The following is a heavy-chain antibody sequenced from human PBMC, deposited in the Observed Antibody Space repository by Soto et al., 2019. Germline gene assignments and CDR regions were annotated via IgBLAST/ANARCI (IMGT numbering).Heavy chain of an antibody. Sequence: ASVKVSCKASGYTFTSYAMHWVRQAPGQRLEWMGWINAGNGNTKYSQKFQGRVTITRDTSASTAYMELSSLRSEDTAVYYCARDARGDSKYVGWFDPWGQGTLVTVYS. CDR2: INAGNGNT. CDR1: GYTFTSYA. D-gene: IGHD4-4*01. J-gene: IGHJ5*02. CDR3: ARDARGDSKYVGWFDP. V-gene: IGHV1-3*01.